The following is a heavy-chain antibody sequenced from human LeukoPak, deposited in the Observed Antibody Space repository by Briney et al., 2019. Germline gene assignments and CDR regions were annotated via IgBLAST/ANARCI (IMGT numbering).Heavy chain of an antibody. J-gene: IGHJ3*02. Sequence: GGSLRLSCIGPGFIFSRSWMTWVRQAPGKGLEWVAKIREDGREKYYVGSVKGRFTISRENAKNSLFLQTNGLRVEDTAVYYCARDAAYYDSSGYYDAIDIWGQGTMVTVSS. D-gene: IGHD3-22*01. V-gene: IGHV3-7*01. CDR3: ARDAAYYDSSGYYDAIDI. CDR1: GFIFSRSW. CDR2: IREDGREK.